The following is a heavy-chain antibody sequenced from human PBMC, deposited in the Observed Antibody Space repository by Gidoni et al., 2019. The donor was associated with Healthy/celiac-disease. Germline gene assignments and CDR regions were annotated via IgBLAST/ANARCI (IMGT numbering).Heavy chain of an antibody. Sequence: EVKLVESGGGWVQPGGSLRLSCAAYGFTFSSYWMSWVRQAPGQGLEWVANIKQDGSEEYYVASVKGRFPISRDNAKNSLYLQMNSLRAEDTAVYYCARDRGIYYRSEYFQHWGQGTLVTVSS. CDR3: ARDRGIYYRSEYFQH. V-gene: IGHV3-7*03. D-gene: IGHD1-26*01. CDR2: IKQDGSEE. CDR1: GFTFSSYW. J-gene: IGHJ1*01.